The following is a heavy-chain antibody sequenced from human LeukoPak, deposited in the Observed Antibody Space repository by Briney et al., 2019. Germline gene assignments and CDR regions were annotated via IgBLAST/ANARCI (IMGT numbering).Heavy chain of an antibody. J-gene: IGHJ3*02. V-gene: IGHV4-59*12. Sequence: SETLSLTCTVSGGSISSYYWSWIRQPPGKGLEWIGYIYYSGTTNYNPSLKSRVTISVDKSKNQFSLKLSSVTAADTAVYYCARDRLAAVLDAFDIWGQGTMVTVSS. CDR2: IYYSGTT. D-gene: IGHD6-13*01. CDR1: GGSISSYY. CDR3: ARDRLAAVLDAFDI.